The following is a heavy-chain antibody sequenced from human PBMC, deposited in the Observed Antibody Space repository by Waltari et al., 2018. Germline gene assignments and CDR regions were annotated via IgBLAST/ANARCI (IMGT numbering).Heavy chain of an antibody. J-gene: IGHJ4*02. V-gene: IGHV4-38-2*01. CDR3: ARHSRYSSSVGEVDY. D-gene: IGHD6-6*01. CDR2: IYHSGST. Sequence: QVQLQESGPGLVKPSETLSLTCAVSGYSISSGYYWGWSRPPPGKGLEWIGSIYHSGSTYYNPSLKSRVTISVDTSKNQFSLKLSSVTAADTAVYYCARHSRYSSSVGEVDYWGQGTLVTVSS. CDR1: GYSISSGYY.